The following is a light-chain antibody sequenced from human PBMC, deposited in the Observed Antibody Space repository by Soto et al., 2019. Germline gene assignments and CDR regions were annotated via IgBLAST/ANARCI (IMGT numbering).Light chain of an antibody. CDR3: QQYGSSPHT. CDR2: GAS. CDR1: QSVGNNH. J-gene: IGKJ2*01. V-gene: IGKV3-20*01. Sequence: EMVLTQSPGTLSLSPGERGTLSCRASQSVGNNHLAWYQQKLGQAPRLLIYGASSRPTGIPDRFSGSGSGTDFTLTISRLEPEDFAVYYCQQYGSSPHTFGQGTKLEIK.